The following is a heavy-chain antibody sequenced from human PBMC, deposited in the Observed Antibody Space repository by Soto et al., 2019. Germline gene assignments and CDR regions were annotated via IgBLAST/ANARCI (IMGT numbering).Heavy chain of an antibody. CDR3: ARPRGINSSGPRGYYYGMDV. CDR1: GGTFSSYA. Sequence: QVQLVQSGAEVKKPGSSVKVSCKASGGTFSSYAISWVRQAPGQGLEWMGGIIPIFGTANYAQKFQGRVKITADESTSTAYMELSSLRSEDTAVYYCARPRGINSSGPRGYYYGMDVWGQGTTVTVSS. D-gene: IGHD6-19*01. CDR2: IIPIFGTA. J-gene: IGHJ6*02. V-gene: IGHV1-69*01.